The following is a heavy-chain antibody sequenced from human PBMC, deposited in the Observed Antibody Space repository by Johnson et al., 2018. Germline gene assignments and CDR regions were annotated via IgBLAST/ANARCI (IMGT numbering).Heavy chain of an antibody. V-gene: IGHV3-21*01. CDR1: GFTFNTYS. J-gene: IGHJ3*02. D-gene: IGHD1-14*01. CDR3: ARATGSLLFFQRVGFDI. CDR2: LRSSSSTI. Sequence: VQLVESGGGLVKPGGSLRLSCAASGFTFNTYSMNWVRQAPGKGLEWVAFLRSSSSTIYYADSVKGRFTISRDNAKNSLYLQMNRLRVEDTALYYCARATGSLLFFQRVGFDIWGQGTMVTVSS.